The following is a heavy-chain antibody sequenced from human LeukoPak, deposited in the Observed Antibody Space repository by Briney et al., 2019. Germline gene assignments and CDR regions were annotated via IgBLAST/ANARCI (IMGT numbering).Heavy chain of an antibody. V-gene: IGHV3-7*03. Sequence: GGPLRLSCAASGFALSSHWMTWVRQVPGRGPEWVANVNRDGSETYYLDSVKGRFTISKDNAKNSLYLQMNSLRAEDTALYHCARNNGMDVWGQGTTVIVSS. CDR1: GFALSSHW. J-gene: IGHJ6*02. CDR3: ARNNGMDV. CDR2: VNRDGSET.